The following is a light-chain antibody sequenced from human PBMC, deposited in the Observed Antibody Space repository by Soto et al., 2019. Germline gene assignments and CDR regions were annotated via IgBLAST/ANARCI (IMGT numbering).Light chain of an antibody. CDR2: ATS. CDR1: QAISNY. J-gene: IGKJ1*01. CDR3: QKYNTARWT. V-gene: IGKV1-27*01. Sequence: DIKMTQSPSSLSASVGDRVTITCRASQAISNYLAWYQQKPGKVPKLLISATSTLQSGVPSRFSGSGSGTDFTLTISSLQPEDVATYYCQKYNTARWTFDQGTKVDIK.